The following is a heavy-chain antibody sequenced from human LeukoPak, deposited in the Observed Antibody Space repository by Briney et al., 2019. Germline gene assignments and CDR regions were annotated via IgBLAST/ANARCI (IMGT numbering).Heavy chain of an antibody. CDR2: IYYGGRT. J-gene: IGHJ3*02. Sequence: SETLSLTCTVSGGSISSYYWSWIRQPPGKGLEWIGYIYYGGRTNYNPSLNSRVTISVDMSKNQFSLKLTSVTAADTAVYYCARSDTSGYYFRAFDIWGQGTMLTVSS. V-gene: IGHV4-59*01. CDR3: ARSDTSGYYFRAFDI. D-gene: IGHD3-22*01. CDR1: GGSISSYY.